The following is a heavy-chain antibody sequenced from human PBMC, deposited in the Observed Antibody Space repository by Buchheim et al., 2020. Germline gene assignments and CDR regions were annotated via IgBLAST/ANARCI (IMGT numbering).Heavy chain of an antibody. Sequence: QVQLQESGSGLVRVLETPSLNCTVSGGSVSRGNYYWSWLRQSPGKGLEWIGSFYFSGSTTYNPSLKSRVTISLDTSKNQLSLDLSLVTAADTAVYFCAREAVCSRLTIYFYYGLDVWGRGT. CDR3: AREAVCSRLTIYFYYGLDV. J-gene: IGHJ6*02. CDR2: FYFSGST. D-gene: IGHD6-13*01. V-gene: IGHV4-61*01. CDR1: GGSVSRGNYY.